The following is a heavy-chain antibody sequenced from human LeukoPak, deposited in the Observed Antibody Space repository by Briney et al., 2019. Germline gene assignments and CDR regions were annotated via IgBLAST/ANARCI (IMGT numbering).Heavy chain of an antibody. CDR2: INPNSGGT. D-gene: IGHD4-17*01. J-gene: IGHJ3*02. CDR1: GYTFTGYY. CDR3: ARVAPTVTTSIFVAFDI. V-gene: IGHV1-2*02. Sequence: PPASVKVSCKASGYTFTGYYMRWVRQAPGQGLEWMGWINPNSGGTNYAQKFQGRVTMTRDTSISTAYMELSRLRSDDTAVYYCARVAPTVTTSIFVAFDIWGQGTMVTVSS.